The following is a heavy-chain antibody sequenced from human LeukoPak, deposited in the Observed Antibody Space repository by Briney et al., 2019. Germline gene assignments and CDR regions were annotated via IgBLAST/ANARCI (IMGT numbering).Heavy chain of an antibody. CDR3: ARERGGYNYWYFDL. Sequence: SQTLSLTCTVSGGSISSGSYYWSWIRQPAGKGLEWIGRIYTSGSTNYNPSLKSRVTTSVDTSKNQFSLKLSSVTAADTAVYYCARERGGYNYWYFDLWGRGTLVTVSS. CDR1: GGSISSGSYY. D-gene: IGHD5-24*01. J-gene: IGHJ2*01. CDR2: IYTSGST. V-gene: IGHV4-61*02.